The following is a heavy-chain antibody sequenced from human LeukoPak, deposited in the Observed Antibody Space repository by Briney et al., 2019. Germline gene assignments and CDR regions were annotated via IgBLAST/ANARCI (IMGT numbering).Heavy chain of an antibody. V-gene: IGHV3-23*01. CDR1: GFTFSSFA. CDR2: ITGSDDKT. J-gene: IGHJ4*02. CDR3: AKGPHVGSGYHPDY. D-gene: IGHD3-22*01. Sequence: GGSLSLSCGASGFTFSSFAMTWVRQAPGKGLEWVSTITGSDDKTYYADSVKGRFAISRDYSKNTLRLQMNSLRVEDTAIYYCAKGPHVGSGYHPDYWGQGALVTVSS.